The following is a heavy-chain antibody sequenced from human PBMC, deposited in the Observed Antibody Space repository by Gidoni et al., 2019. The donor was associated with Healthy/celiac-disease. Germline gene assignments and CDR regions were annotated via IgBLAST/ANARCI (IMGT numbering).Heavy chain of an antibody. CDR2: ISYDGSNK. D-gene: IGHD6-13*01. V-gene: IGHV3-30*18. J-gene: IGHJ4*02. CDR1: GFTFSSYG. Sequence: QVQLVESGGGVVQPGRSLRLSCAASGFTFSSYGMHWVRPAPGKGLEWVAVISYDGSNKYYADSVKGRFTISRDNSKNTLYLQMNSLRAEDTAVYYCAKGLAAAGIGYFDYWGQGTLVTVSS. CDR3: AKGLAAAGIGYFDY.